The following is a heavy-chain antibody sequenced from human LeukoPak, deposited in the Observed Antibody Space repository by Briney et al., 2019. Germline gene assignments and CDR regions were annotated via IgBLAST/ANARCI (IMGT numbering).Heavy chain of an antibody. CDR3: ARQPTWIQLWSMGGAFDI. J-gene: IGHJ3*02. CDR1: GGTFSSYA. CDR2: IIPIFGTA. V-gene: IGHV1-69*06. D-gene: IGHD5-18*01. Sequence: SVKVSCKASGGTFSSYAISWVRQAPGQGLEWMGGIIPIFGTANYAQKFQGRVTITADKSTSTAYMELSSLRSEDTAVYYCARQPTWIQLWSMGGAFDIWGQGTMVTVSS.